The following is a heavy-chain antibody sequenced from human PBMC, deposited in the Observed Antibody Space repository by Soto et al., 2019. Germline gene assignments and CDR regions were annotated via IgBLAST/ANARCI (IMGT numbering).Heavy chain of an antibody. V-gene: IGHV3-33*01. CDR2: IWYDGSDD. CDR1: GFTFSSCA. D-gene: IGHD3-9*01. J-gene: IGHJ6*02. CDR3: ARGSVDFYYYGIDA. Sequence: GGSLRLSCAASGFTFSSCAMHWVRQAPGKGLEWVAIIWYDGSDDYYAESVKGRFTISRDNSKNILYLQMNSLRDGDTAVYYCARGSVDFYYYGIDAWGRGATVTVSS.